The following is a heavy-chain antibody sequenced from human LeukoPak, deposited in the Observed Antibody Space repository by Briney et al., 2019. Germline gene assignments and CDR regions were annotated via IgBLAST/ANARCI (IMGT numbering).Heavy chain of an antibody. CDR1: GFMFSNFA. Sequence: GGSLRLSCAASGFMFSNFAMRWVRQAPGKGLEWVSSIYYSGGNTYSADSVKGRFTISRDNAKNTLYLQMNSLRAEDTAVYYCAKDQGQAVVPRRFDYWGQGTLVTVSS. D-gene: IGHD2-2*01. CDR3: AKDQGQAVVPRRFDY. CDR2: IYYSGGNT. J-gene: IGHJ4*02. V-gene: IGHV3-23*01.